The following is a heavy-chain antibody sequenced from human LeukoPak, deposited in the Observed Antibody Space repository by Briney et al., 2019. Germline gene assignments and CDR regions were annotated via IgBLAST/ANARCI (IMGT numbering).Heavy chain of an antibody. CDR3: ARAGAVAGPDY. V-gene: IGHV4-30-2*01. CDR1: GGSISSGGYS. D-gene: IGHD6-19*01. J-gene: IGHJ4*02. CDR2: IYHSGST. Sequence: SQTLSLTCAVSGGSISSGGYSWSWIRQPPGKGLEWIGYIYHSGSTYYNPSLKSRVTISVDRSKNQFSLKLSSVTAADTAVYYCARAGAVAGPDYWGQGTLVTVSS.